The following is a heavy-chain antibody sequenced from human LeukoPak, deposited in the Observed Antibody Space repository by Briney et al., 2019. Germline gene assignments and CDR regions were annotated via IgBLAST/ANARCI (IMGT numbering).Heavy chain of an antibody. J-gene: IGHJ4*02. Sequence: GASVKISCKASGYIFTSYYMRWVRQAPGHGLEWVGVIYTRDGGTVYAQRLQRRVTVTRDLSTSTVYMELSNRRCEDTAVYYCARDLEHTTSGERLDDSGQGTLVTVSS. V-gene: IGHV1-46*01. CDR3: ARDLEHTTSGERLDD. D-gene: IGHD3-10*01. CDR2: IYTRDGGT. CDR1: GYIFTSYY.